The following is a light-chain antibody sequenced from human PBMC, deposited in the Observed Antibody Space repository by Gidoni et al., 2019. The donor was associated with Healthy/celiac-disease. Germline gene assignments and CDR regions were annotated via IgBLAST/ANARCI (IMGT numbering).Light chain of an antibody. J-gene: IGKJ1*01. CDR1: QSISSY. CDR3: QQSYSTPWT. Sequence: DIQMTPSPSSLSASVGDRVTITCRASQSISSYLNWYQQKPGKAPKLLIYAASSVQSGVPSRFSGSGSGTDFTLTSSRLQPEDFATYYCQQSYSTPWTFGQGTKVEIK. CDR2: AAS. V-gene: IGKV1-39*01.